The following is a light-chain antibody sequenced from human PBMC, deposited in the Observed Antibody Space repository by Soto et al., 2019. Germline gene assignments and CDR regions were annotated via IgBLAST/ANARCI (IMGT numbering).Light chain of an antibody. J-gene: IGKJ2*01. V-gene: IGKV1-12*01. CDR1: QAIDTW. CDR3: QQAHSFPYT. CDR2: AAS. Sequence: DIQMTQSPSSVSASVGDRVTITCRASQAIDTWLAWYQQKPGKAPKLLIFAASSLQRGVPSRFSGSGSGTDFSLTINNLQREDFATYFCQQAHSFPYTFGHGTDLEI.